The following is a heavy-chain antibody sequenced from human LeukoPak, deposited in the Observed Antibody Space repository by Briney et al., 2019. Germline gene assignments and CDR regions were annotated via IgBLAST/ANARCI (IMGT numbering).Heavy chain of an antibody. J-gene: IGHJ4*02. Sequence: ASVKVSCKASGYTFTGYYMHWVRQAPEQGLEWMGGFDPEDGETIYAQKFQGRVTMTEYTSTDTAYMELSSLRSEDTAVYYCATAPHMIPKRYSSSFFDYWGQATLVTVPS. CDR2: FDPEDGET. CDR3: ATAPHMIPKRYSSSFFDY. CDR1: GYTFTGYY. V-gene: IGHV1-24*01. D-gene: IGHD6-13*01.